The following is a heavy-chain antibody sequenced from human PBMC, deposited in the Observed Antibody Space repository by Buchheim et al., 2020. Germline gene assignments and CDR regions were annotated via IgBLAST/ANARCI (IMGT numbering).Heavy chain of an antibody. CDR3: ARGFADCSSTSCPYYYYYMDV. D-gene: IGHD2-2*01. Sequence: QVQLQESGPGLVKPSGTLSLTCAVSGGSISSNNWWSWVRQPPGKGLEWIGEIYHSGSTNYNPSLESRVTISLDKSKNQFSLKLSSVTAADTAVYYCARGFADCSSTSCPYYYYYMDVWGKGTT. CDR1: GGSISSNNW. CDR2: IYHSGST. J-gene: IGHJ6*03. V-gene: IGHV4-4*02.